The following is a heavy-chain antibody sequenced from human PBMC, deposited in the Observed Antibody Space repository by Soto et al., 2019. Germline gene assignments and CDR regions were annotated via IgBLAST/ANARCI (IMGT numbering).Heavy chain of an antibody. CDR2: IYPSVSS. J-gene: IGHJ4*02. CDR3: AREKVGTTFFDN. Sequence: KPSETLSLTCSVSGFAISRGYYWSWVRQPPGKGLEWIGSIYPSVSSYHNPSLATRLRLSIDTSKNQFTLNLTSVTAADTAIYFCAREKVGTTFFDNWGQGIQVTVSS. D-gene: IGHD1-1*01. V-gene: IGHV4-38-2*02. CDR1: GFAISRGYY.